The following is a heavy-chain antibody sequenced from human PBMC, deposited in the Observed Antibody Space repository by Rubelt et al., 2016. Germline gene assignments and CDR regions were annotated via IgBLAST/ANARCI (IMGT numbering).Heavy chain of an antibody. CDR1: GGSFSGYY. J-gene: IGHJ4*02. D-gene: IGHD5-24*01. Sequence: QVQLQQWGAGLLKPSETLSLTCAVYGGSFSGYYWSWIRQPPGKGLEWIGEINHSGSTNYNPSLKGGVTISVDTSKNQFSLKLSSVTAADTAVYYCAREGDGYNSWYYFDYWGQGTLVTVSS. V-gene: IGHV4-34*01. CDR3: AREGDGYNSWYYFDY. CDR2: INHSGST.